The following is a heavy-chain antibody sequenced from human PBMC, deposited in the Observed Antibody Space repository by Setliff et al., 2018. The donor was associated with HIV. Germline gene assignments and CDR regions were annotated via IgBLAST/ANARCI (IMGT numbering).Heavy chain of an antibody. Sequence: SETLSLTCTVSGGSISSYYWSWIRQPPGKGLEWIGNIYSSGSTNYNPSLKSRVTISVDTSKNQFSLRLSPVTAADTAVYYCARHGRGTLIVLIPGRGQGTMVTVSS. D-gene: IGHD3-22*01. CDR3: ARHGRGTLIVLIPG. CDR1: GGSISSYY. CDR2: IYSSGST. J-gene: IGHJ3*01. V-gene: IGHV4-4*09.